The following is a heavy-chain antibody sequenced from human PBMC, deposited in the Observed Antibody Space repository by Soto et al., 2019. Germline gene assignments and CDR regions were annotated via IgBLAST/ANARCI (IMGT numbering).Heavy chain of an antibody. CDR2: ISHSSSYI. CDR3: ARVGFGEFPYYYYYAMDV. D-gene: IGHD3-10*01. V-gene: IGHV3-21*01. CDR1: GFTFGTHS. J-gene: IGHJ6*02. Sequence: GGSLRLSCAVSGFTFGTHSMNWVRQAPGKGLEWVSSISHSSSYIYYADSVTGRFTISRDNAKNSLYLQMNSLRAEDTAVYYCARVGFGEFPYYYYYAMDVWGQGTPVTVSS.